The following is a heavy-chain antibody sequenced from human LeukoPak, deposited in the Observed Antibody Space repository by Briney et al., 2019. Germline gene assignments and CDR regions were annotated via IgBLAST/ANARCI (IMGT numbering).Heavy chain of an antibody. CDR2: ISSSGGTT. V-gene: IGHV3-23*01. J-gene: IGHJ4*02. CDR3: AKDRNAWPTNFDS. D-gene: IGHD5-24*01. Sequence: GASLKLSCKAVGYTFSAYSVQWVRQAPGKGPEWVSAISSSGGTTYYADSVKGRFSISRDNSKNTLYLRMNSLRAEDTAIYYCAKDRNAWPTNFDSWGQGTLVTVS. CDR1: GYTFSAYS.